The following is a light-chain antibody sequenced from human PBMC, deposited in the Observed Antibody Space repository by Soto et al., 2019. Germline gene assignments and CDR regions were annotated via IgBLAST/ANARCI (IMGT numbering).Light chain of an antibody. CDR3: QQYKSWRT. V-gene: IGKV3-15*01. CDR1: QRIDSQ. Sequence: VVMTQSPATLSVSPGERVTLSCRASQRIDSQLAWYQQRPGQAPRLLIYDASIRATGIPARFSGSGSGTEFTLTSSELQSEDFDVYYCQQYKSWRTFGQGTNVEI. CDR2: DAS. J-gene: IGKJ1*01.